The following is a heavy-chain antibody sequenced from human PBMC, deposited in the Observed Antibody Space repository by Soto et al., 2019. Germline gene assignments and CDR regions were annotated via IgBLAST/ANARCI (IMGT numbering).Heavy chain of an antibody. CDR1: GFTFSSYW. CDR2: IKQDGSEK. J-gene: IGHJ6*02. D-gene: IGHD3-3*01. V-gene: IGHV3-7*01. Sequence: GGSLRLCCAASGFTFSSYWMSWVRQAPGKGLEWVANIKQDGSEKYYVDSVKGRFTISRDNAKNSLYLQMNSLRAEDTAVYYCARDRYSYYDFWSGSLPYYYYGMDVWGQGTTVTVSS. CDR3: ARDRYSYYDFWSGSLPYYYYGMDV.